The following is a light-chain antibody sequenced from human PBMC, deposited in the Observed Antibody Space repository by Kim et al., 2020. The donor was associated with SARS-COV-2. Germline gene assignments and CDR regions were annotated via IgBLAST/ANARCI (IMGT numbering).Light chain of an antibody. J-gene: IGKJ5*01. CDR3: QQYKNWPPRT. V-gene: IGKV3D-15*01. CDR1: QSVSTD. CDR2: GAS. Sequence: EVVMTQSPATLSVSPGERATLSCRASQSVSTDLAWYQQKSGQAPRLLIYGASTRATGIPARFSGSGSGTEFTLTISGLQSEDLAVYYCQQYKNWPPRTFGQGTRLEIK.